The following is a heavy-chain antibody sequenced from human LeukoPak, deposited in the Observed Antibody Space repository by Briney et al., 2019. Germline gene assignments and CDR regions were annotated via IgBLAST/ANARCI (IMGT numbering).Heavy chain of an antibody. D-gene: IGHD2-2*01. CDR2: ISGRGASK. J-gene: IGHJ4*02. Sequence: GGSLRLSCAVSGLTFNNYAMSWVRQAPGKGLEWVSGISGRGASKYYADSVKGRFTISRDNSKSTLYLQMNSLRAEDTAVYYCAKGVVVAPDVTPFDYWGQGTLVTVSS. V-gene: IGHV3-23*01. CDR3: AKGVVVAPDVTPFDY. CDR1: GLTFNNYA.